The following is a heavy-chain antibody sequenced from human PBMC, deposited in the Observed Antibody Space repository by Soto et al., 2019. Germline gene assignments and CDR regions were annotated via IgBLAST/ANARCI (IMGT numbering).Heavy chain of an antibody. CDR1: AFTFSSYG. D-gene: IGHD5-12*01. CDR2: ISYDGSNK. Sequence: QVQLVESGGGVVQPGRSLRLSCAASAFTFSSYGMHWVRQAPGKGLEWVAVISYDGSNKYYADSVKGRFTISRDNSKNTLYLQMNSLRAEDMAVYYCANAGRDGYNFSAFDIWGQGTMVTVSS. V-gene: IGHV3-30*18. CDR3: ANAGRDGYNFSAFDI. J-gene: IGHJ3*02.